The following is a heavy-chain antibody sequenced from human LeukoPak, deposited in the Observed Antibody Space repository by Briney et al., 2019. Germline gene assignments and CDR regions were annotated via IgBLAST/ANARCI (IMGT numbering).Heavy chain of an antibody. CDR1: GGSISSGSYY. CDR2: IYTSGST. CDR3: ARNLVVPAAIGYNWFDP. V-gene: IGHV4-61*02. J-gene: IGHJ5*02. D-gene: IGHD2-2*01. Sequence: SETPSLTCTVSGGSISSGSYYWSWIRQPAGKGLEWIGRIYTSGSTNYNPSLKSRVTISVDTSKNQFSLKLSSVTAADTAVYYCARNLVVPAAIGYNWFDPWGQGTLVTVSS.